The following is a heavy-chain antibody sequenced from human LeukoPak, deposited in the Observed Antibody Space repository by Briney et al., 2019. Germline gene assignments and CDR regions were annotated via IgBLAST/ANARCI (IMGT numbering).Heavy chain of an antibody. J-gene: IGHJ4*02. CDR3: AREVSDYLRGYFDY. D-gene: IGHD4-17*01. CDR1: GFTFSSYE. CDR2: ISSSGSSI. Sequence: GGSLRLSCAASGFTFSSYEMNWVRQAPEKGLEWVSYISSSGSSIYYADSVKGRFTISRDNAKNSLYLQMNSLRAEDTAIYYCAREVSDYLRGYFDYWGQGTLVTVSS. V-gene: IGHV3-48*03.